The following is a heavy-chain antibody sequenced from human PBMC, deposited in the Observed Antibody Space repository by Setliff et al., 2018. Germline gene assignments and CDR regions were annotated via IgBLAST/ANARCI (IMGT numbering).Heavy chain of an antibody. V-gene: IGHV1-3*01. Sequence: ASVKVSCKASGYTFTSYAMHWVRQAPGQRLEWMGWINAGNGDTKYSQKFQGRVTITRDTSASTAYRELSSLRSEDTAVYYCARSPPTSTYYDFWSGYSYYFDYWGQGTLVTVSS. CDR2: INAGNGDT. CDR3: ARSPPTSTYYDFWSGYSYYFDY. D-gene: IGHD3-3*01. J-gene: IGHJ4*02. CDR1: GYTFTSYA.